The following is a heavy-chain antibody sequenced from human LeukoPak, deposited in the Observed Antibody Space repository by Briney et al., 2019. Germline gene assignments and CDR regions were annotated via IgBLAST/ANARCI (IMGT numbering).Heavy chain of an antibody. CDR2: ISYDGNNQ. D-gene: IGHD1-26*01. J-gene: IGHJ4*02. CDR1: GFTFSDSA. V-gene: IGHV3-30-3*01. CDR3: AKVAGTPEQEWELLSAFDY. Sequence: GGSLRLSCAASGFTFSDSAMHWVRQAPGKGLEWVAVISYDGNNQYFADSVKGRFTISRDNSKNTLYLQMNSLRAEDTAVYYCAKVAGTPEQEWELLSAFDYWGQGTLVTVSS.